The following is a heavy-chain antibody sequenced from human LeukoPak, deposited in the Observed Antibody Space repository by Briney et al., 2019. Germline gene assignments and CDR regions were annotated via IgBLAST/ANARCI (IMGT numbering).Heavy chain of an antibody. CDR1: QFTFSSYD. D-gene: IGHD6-13*01. Sequence: GTSLRLSCAASQFTFSSYDMHWVRQAPGKGLHWVAIISSDGSVTYYADSVKGRFTISRDNSKNTLYPQMNSLRAEDTAVYYCAKGQGRAAAPPFDYWGQGTLVTVSS. J-gene: IGHJ4*02. V-gene: IGHV3-30*04. CDR3: AKGQGRAAAPPFDY. CDR2: ISSDGSVT.